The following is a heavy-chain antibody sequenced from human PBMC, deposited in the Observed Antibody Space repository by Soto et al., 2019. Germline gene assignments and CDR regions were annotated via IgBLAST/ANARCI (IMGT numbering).Heavy chain of an antibody. Sequence: ESGGGVVQPGRSLRLSCAASGFTFSSYGMHWVRQAPGKGLEWVAVISYDGSNKYYADSVKGRFTISRDNSKNTLYLQMNSLRAEDTAVYYCAKDQGGSSGLYYYYGMDVWGQGTTVTVSS. CDR2: ISYDGSNK. V-gene: IGHV3-30*18. J-gene: IGHJ6*02. CDR1: GFTFSSYG. CDR3: AKDQGGSSGLYYYYGMDV. D-gene: IGHD6-6*01.